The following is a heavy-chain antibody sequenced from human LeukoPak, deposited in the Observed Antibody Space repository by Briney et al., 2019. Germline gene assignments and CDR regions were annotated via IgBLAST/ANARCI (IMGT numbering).Heavy chain of an antibody. J-gene: IGHJ4*02. D-gene: IGHD3-10*02. CDR2: IDYDGSHI. CDR3: ARDPERYLRTGHYDY. V-gene: IGHV3-21*01. CDR1: GFTFDDYA. Sequence: PGRSLRLSCAASGFTFDDYAMHWVRQVPGKGLEWVSSIDYDGSHIYYSASVKGRFSISRDNARDSVYLQMDSLRAEDTAVYYCARDPERYLRTGHYDYWGQGTLVIVSS.